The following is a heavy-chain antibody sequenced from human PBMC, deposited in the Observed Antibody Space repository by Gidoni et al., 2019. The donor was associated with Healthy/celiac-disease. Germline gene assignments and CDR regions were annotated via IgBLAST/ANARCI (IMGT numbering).Heavy chain of an antibody. CDR2: ITDSGGST. D-gene: IGHD2-21*02. Sequence: EVQLLESGGGLVQPGGSLRLSCAASGFTFSSYAISWVRQAPGKGLEWVSVITDSGGSTYYADSVKGRFTISRDNSKNTLYLQMNSLRAEDTAVYYCAKAKVIVVVTAPFDYWGQGTLVTVSS. J-gene: IGHJ4*02. V-gene: IGHV3-23*01. CDR3: AKAKVIVVVTAPFDY. CDR1: GFTFSSYA.